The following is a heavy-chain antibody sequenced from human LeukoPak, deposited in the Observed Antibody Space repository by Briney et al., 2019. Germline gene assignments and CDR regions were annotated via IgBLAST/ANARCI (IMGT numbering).Heavy chain of an antibody. Sequence: ASVKVSCKASGYTFTGYYMHWVRQAPGQGPEWMGRINPNSGGTNYAQKFQGRVTMTRDTSISTAYMELSRLRSDDTAVYYCARGQTYYYDSSGYYYVPFDWGQGTLVTVSS. CDR2: INPNSGGT. CDR3: ARGQTYYYDSSGYYYVPFD. J-gene: IGHJ4*02. CDR1: GYTFTGYY. V-gene: IGHV1-2*06. D-gene: IGHD3-22*01.